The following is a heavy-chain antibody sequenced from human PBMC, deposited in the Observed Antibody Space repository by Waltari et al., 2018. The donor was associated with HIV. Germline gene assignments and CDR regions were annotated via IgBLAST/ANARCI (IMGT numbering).Heavy chain of an antibody. J-gene: IGHJ3*02. CDR1: GYSFTSFW. CDR2: IYPGDSDI. CDR3: ARGGRAAPAYGAFDI. Sequence: EVQLVQSGAEVKKPGESVKISCKGSGYSFTSFWIGWGRQMPGKGLEWMAIIYPGDSDIRYSPSFYGQVTLSVDKSNNSAYLQWSRLKASDTAIYYCARGGRAAPAYGAFDIWGQGTLVTVSS. V-gene: IGHV5-51*01. D-gene: IGHD3-16*01.